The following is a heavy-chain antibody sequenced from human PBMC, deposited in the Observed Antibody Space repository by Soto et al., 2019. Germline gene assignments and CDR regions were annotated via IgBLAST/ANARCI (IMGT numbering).Heavy chain of an antibody. CDR3: AGPGGIAAAGVYYYYGMDV. V-gene: IGHV1-69*13. Sequence: ASVKVSCKASGGTFSSYAISWVRQAPGQGLEWMGGIIPIFGTANYAQKFQGRVTITADESTSTAYMELSSLRSEDTAVYYCAGPGGIAAAGVYYYYGMDVWGQGTTVTVSS. J-gene: IGHJ6*02. CDR1: GGTFSSYA. CDR2: IIPIFGTA. D-gene: IGHD6-13*01.